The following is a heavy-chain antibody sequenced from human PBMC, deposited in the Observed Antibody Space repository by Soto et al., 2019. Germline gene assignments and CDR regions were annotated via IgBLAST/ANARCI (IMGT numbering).Heavy chain of an antibody. CDR2: IYYSGST. CDR1: GGSISSYY. CDR3: ARLHTDYYYYYYMDV. V-gene: IGHV4-59*08. Sequence: SETLSLTCTVSGGSISSYYWSWIRQPPGKGLEWTGYIYYSGSTNYNPSLKSRVTISVDTSKNQFSLKLSSVTAADTAVYYCARLHTDYYYYYYMDVWGKGTTVTVSS. J-gene: IGHJ6*03.